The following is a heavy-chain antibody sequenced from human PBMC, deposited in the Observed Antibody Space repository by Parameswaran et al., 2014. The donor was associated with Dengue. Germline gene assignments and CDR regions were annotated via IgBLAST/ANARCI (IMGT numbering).Heavy chain of an antibody. J-gene: IGHJ6*02. Sequence: PGKGLEWIGEINHSGSTNYNPSLKSRVTISVDTSKNQFSLKLSSVTAADTAVYYCARGWGFIIYGMDVLGPRDHGHRLL. CDR2: INHSGST. V-gene: IGHV4-34*01. D-gene: IGHD3-16*02. CDR3: ARGWGFIIYGMDV.